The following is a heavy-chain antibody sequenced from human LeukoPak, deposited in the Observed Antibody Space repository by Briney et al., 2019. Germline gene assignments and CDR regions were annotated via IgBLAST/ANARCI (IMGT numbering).Heavy chain of an antibody. Sequence: GESLKISCKGSGYSFTSYWIGWVRQMPGKGLEWMGVIYPGDSDTRYSPSFQGQVTISAHKSISTTYLRWSSLKASDTAMYYCASSSSGTSFDIWGQGTLVTVSS. CDR2: IYPGDSDT. CDR1: GYSFTSYW. V-gene: IGHV5-51*01. J-gene: IGHJ3*02. D-gene: IGHD6-6*01. CDR3: ASSSSGTSFDI.